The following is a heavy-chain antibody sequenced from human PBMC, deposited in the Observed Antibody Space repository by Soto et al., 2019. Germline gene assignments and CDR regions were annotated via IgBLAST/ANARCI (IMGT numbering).Heavy chain of an antibody. V-gene: IGHV3-30-3*01. CDR3: ARGRRGQLGNFDY. J-gene: IGHJ4*02. CDR1: GFTFSSYA. D-gene: IGHD6-6*01. Sequence: QVQLVESGGGEVQPGRSLRLSCAASGFTFSSYAMHWVRQAPGKGLEWVAVISYDGSNKYYADSVKGRFTISRDNSKNTLYLQMNSLRAEDTAVYYCARGRRGQLGNFDYWGQGTLVTVSS. CDR2: ISYDGSNK.